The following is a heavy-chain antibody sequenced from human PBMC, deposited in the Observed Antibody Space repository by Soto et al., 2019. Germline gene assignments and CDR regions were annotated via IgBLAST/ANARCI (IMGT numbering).Heavy chain of an antibody. Sequence: VGSLRLSCAASGFTFSSYAMSWVRQAPGKGLEWVSAISGSGGSTYYADSVKGRFTISRDNSKNTLYLQMNSLRAEDTAVYYCVRATYFSDSSGYTRCLDYWGQGTLVTVSS. CDR3: VRATYFSDSSGYTRCLDY. D-gene: IGHD3-22*01. CDR1: GFTFSSYA. J-gene: IGHJ4*02. V-gene: IGHV3-23*01. CDR2: ISGSGGST.